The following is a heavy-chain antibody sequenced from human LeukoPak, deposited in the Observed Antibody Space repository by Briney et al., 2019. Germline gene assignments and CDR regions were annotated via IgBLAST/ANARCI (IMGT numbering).Heavy chain of an antibody. J-gene: IGHJ4*02. CDR2: TYSGDST. V-gene: IGHV3-66*01. CDR3: AREGINSGWYCLDY. Sequence: GSLRLSCTASGFTVSTNYMSWVRQAPGKGLEWVSVTYSGDSTYYADSVKGRFTISRDNSKNTLFLQMNSLRAEDTAVYYCAREGINSGWYCLDYWGQGTLVTVSS. D-gene: IGHD6-19*01. CDR1: GFTVSTNY.